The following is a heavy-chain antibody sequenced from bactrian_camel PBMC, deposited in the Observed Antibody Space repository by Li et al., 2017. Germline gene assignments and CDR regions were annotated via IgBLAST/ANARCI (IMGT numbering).Heavy chain of an antibody. Sequence: VQLVESGGGLVQPGGSLRLTCTAVGLTFEGGNQGWYRETPGNEFELVSSIAPDGSRWYADSVQGRFTISRNVLPERLSLQMTRLKAEDTAMYYCAAGPDVGREKHLTADQVLSIRRNNFWGQGTQVTVS. CDR1: GLTFEGGN. CDR3: AAGPDVGREKHLTADQVLSIRRNNF. D-gene: IGHD3*01. V-gene: IGHV3-1*01. CDR2: IAPDGSR. J-gene: IGHJ4*01.